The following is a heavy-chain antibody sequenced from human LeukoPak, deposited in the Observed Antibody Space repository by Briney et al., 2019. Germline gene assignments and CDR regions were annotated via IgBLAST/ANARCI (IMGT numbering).Heavy chain of an antibody. Sequence: GGTLSLSCAASGFIFSNYGMHWVRQAPGKGLEWVAVISYDGSNKYYADCVKGRVTIPRDNSKNTVYLQINSLRAEDTAVYYCANHLGSGWSFDYWGKGTLVSVSS. V-gene: IGHV3-30*18. D-gene: IGHD6-19*01. J-gene: IGHJ4*02. CDR1: GFIFSNYG. CDR2: ISYDGSNK. CDR3: ANHLGSGWSFDY.